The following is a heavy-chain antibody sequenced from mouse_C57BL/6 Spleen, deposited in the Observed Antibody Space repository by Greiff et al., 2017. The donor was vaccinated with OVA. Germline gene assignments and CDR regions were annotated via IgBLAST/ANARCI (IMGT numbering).Heavy chain of an antibody. Sequence: QVQLQQPGAELVKPGASVKMSCKASGYTFTSYWITWVKQRPGQGLEWIGDIYPGSGSTNYNEKFKSKATLTVDTSSSAAYLQLSSLTYEDSAVYYCAREGKDLYWYFDVWGTGTTVTVSS. CDR2: IYPGSGST. CDR3: AREGKDLYWYFDV. V-gene: IGHV1-55*01. J-gene: IGHJ1*03. CDR1: GYTFTSYW.